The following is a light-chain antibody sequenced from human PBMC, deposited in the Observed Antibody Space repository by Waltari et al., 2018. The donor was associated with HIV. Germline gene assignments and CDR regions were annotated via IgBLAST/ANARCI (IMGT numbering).Light chain of an antibody. CDR2: ECN. Sequence: QSPLTQPPSVSASPGQSLTISCTGTSSDVGTCNSVSWYHHHPRKSPTFLLYECNKRPSGVSNRFSGSKSGNTAALTISGLQAEDEADYYCCSYAGSRTYVFGTGTMVTVL. CDR1: SSDVGTCNS. V-gene: IGLV2-23*01. CDR3: CSYAGSRTYV. J-gene: IGLJ1*01.